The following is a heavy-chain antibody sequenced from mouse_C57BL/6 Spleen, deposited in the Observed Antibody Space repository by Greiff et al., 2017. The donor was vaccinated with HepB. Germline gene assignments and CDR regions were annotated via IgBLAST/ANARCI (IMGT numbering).Heavy chain of an antibody. CDR1: GYTFTSYW. D-gene: IGHD1-1*01. CDR3: ARRGTTVVDYFDY. Sequence: QVHVKQSGAELVKPGASVKLSCKASGYTFTSYWMDWVKQRPGQGLEWIGNIYPSDSETHYNQKFKDKATLTVDKSSSTAYMQLSRLTSEDSAVYYCARRGTTVVDYFDYWGQGTTLTVSS. J-gene: IGHJ2*01. V-gene: IGHV1-61*01. CDR2: IYPSDSET.